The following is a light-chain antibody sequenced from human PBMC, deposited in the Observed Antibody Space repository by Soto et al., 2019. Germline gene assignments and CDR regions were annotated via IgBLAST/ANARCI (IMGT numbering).Light chain of an antibody. J-gene: IGKJ1*01. CDR1: QSVGRTD. CDR3: HQYGRSPPWT. CDR2: DAS. Sequence: EIVLTQSPGTLSLSPGERASLSCRASQSVGRTDLAWYQQKAGQAPRLLSYDASSRATCIPERFSGSGSGTDFTLIISRLEPEDFAVYYCHQYGRSPPWTFGHGTKVEIK. V-gene: IGKV3-20*01.